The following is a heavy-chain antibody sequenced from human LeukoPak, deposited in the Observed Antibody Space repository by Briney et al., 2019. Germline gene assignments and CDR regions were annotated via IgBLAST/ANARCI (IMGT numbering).Heavy chain of an antibody. V-gene: IGHV1-2*06. Sequence: ASVKVSCKASGYTFTGYYMHWVRQAPGQGLEWMGRINPNSGGTNYAQKFQGGVTMTRDTSISTAYMELSRLRSDDTAVYYCARERGIFRSRYNWFDPWGQGTLVTVSS. CDR3: ARERGIFRSRYNWFDP. J-gene: IGHJ5*02. CDR1: GYTFTGYY. CDR2: INPNSGGT. D-gene: IGHD2-15*01.